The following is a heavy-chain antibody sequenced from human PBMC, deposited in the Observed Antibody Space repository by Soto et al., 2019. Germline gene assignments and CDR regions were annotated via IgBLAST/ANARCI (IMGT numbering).Heavy chain of an antibody. V-gene: IGHV1-69*13. CDR3: ARTAPMDAGDKYYYDF. CDR2: IIPFFGTA. Sequence: SVKVSFNTAGGTFSTFGISWVRQAPGQGLEWMGGIIPFFGTAEYSQKFEDSITITADESTNTVYMDLRSLTSEDTAIYYCARTAPMDAGDKYYYDFWGQGALVTVSS. CDR1: GGTFSTFG. J-gene: IGHJ4*02. D-gene: IGHD3-16*01.